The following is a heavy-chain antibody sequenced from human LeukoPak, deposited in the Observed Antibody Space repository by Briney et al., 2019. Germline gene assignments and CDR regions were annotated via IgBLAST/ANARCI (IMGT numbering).Heavy chain of an antibody. Sequence: GGSLKISCKASEYTFTTNWIGWVRQMPGKGPEWMGIIYPDDSDIKYGPSGQGQVTISADKSLSTAYLQWSSLKASDTAMYYCARVGIVGYAFDIWGQGTMVTVSS. CDR3: ARVGIVGYAFDI. J-gene: IGHJ3*02. CDR2: IYPDDSDI. D-gene: IGHD2-15*01. CDR1: EYTFTTNW. V-gene: IGHV5-51*01.